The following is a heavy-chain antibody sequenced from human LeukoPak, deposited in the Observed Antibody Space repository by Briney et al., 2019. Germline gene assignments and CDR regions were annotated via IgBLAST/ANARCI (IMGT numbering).Heavy chain of an antibody. V-gene: IGHV4-38-2*02. CDR2: IYHSGST. D-gene: IGHD4-17*01. CDR1: GYSISSGYY. CDR3: AGGGHGDYAIGAFDI. Sequence: TSETLSLTCTVSGYSISSGYYWGWIRQPPGKGLEWIGSIYHSGSTYYNPSLKSRVTISVDTSKNQFSLKLSSVTAADTAVYYCAGGGHGDYAIGAFDIWGQGTMVTVSS. J-gene: IGHJ3*02.